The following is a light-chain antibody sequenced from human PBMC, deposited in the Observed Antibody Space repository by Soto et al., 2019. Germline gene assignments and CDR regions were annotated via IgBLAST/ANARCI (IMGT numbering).Light chain of an antibody. CDR1: QTINRY. CDR2: DAS. J-gene: IGKJ2*01. Sequence: DIQMTQSPSTLSASVGDRVTITCRASQTINRYLAWYQQKAGKAPRLLIYDASILESGVPSRFSGSGSGTDFTLTISRLQPGDCGTYYWHQYNSHWYTFGQGTKVDIK. V-gene: IGKV1-5*01. CDR3: HQYNSHWYT.